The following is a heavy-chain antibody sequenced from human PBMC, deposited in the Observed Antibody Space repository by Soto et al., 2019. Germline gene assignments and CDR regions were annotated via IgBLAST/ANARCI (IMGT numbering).Heavy chain of an antibody. CDR1: GFTFSSYT. CDR2: IWYDGSNK. V-gene: IGHV3-33*08. J-gene: IGHJ4*02. D-gene: IGHD3-22*01. CDR3: ARDLGGDYYDSSGYLLGY. Sequence: GWSLRLSCEASGFTFSSYTMNWVRRAPGKGLEWVAVIWYDGSNKYYADSVKGRFTISRDNSKNTLYLQMNSLRAEDTAVYYCARDLGGDYYDSSGYLLGYWGQGTLVKVS.